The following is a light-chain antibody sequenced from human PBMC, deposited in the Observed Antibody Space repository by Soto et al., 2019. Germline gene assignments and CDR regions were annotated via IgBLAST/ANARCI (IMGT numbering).Light chain of an antibody. CDR1: QGISSY. CDR3: QQSYSTPRT. CDR2: AAS. Sequence: AIRMTQSPSSFSASTGDRVTITCRASQGISSYLAWYQQKPGKAPKLLIYAASSLQSGVPSRFSGSGSGTDFTLTISSLKPEDFATYYCQQSYSTPRTFGQGTKVDI. J-gene: IGKJ1*01. V-gene: IGKV1-8*01.